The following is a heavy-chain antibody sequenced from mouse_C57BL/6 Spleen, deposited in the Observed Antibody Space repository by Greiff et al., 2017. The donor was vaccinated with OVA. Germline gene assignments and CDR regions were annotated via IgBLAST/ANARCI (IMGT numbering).Heavy chain of an antibody. CDR2: FHPYNDDT. V-gene: IGHV1-47*01. Sequence: VKLMESGAELVKPGASVKMSCKASGYTFTTYPIEWMKQNHGKSLEWIGNFHPYNDDTKYNEKFKGKATLTVEKSSSTVYLELSRLTSDDSAVYYCARGDYGNVYAMDYWGQGTSVTVSS. J-gene: IGHJ4*01. D-gene: IGHD2-1*01. CDR1: GYTFTTYP. CDR3: ARGDYGNVYAMDY.